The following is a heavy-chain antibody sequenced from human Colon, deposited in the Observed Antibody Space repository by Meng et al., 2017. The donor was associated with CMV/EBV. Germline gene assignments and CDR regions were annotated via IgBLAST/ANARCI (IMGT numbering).Heavy chain of an antibody. CDR2: IRYDGSNK. CDR1: GFTFSTYG. D-gene: IGHD4-17*01. V-gene: IGHV3-30*02. J-gene: IGHJ6*02. Sequence: GGSLRLSCAASGFTFSTYGMHWVRQAPGKGLEWLAFIRYDGSNKYNANSVKGRFTISRDNFKNTLYVQMNSLRAEDTAVYYCAKSPVTTSYYYYYYGMDVWGQGTTVTVSS. CDR3: AKSPVTTSYYYYYYGMDV.